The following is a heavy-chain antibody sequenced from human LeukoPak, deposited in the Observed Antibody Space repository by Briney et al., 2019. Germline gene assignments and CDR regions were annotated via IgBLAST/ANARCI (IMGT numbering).Heavy chain of an antibody. CDR2: IYYSGST. Sequence: SETLSLTCAVYGGSYSGYYWSWIRQPPGKGLEWIGYIYYSGSTNYNPSLKSRVTMSVDTSKNQFSLKLSSVTAADTAVYYCARDNDYGSGSPSLSWFDPWGQGTLVTVSS. CDR1: GGSYSGYY. J-gene: IGHJ5*02. D-gene: IGHD3-10*01. V-gene: IGHV4-59*12. CDR3: ARDNDYGSGSPSLSWFDP.